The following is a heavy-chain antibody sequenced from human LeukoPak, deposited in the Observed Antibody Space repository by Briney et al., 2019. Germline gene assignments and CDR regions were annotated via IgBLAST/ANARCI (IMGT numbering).Heavy chain of an antibody. CDR2: ISWNSGSI. CDR1: GFTFDDYA. V-gene: IGHV3-9*01. Sequence: GGSLRLSCAASGFTFDDYAMHWVRQAPGKGLEWVSGISWNSGSIGYADSVKGRFTISRDNAKNSLYLQMNSLRAEDTALYYCAKDFGQYYYGSGSYSFDYWGQGTLVTVSS. D-gene: IGHD3-10*01. J-gene: IGHJ4*02. CDR3: AKDFGQYYYGSGSYSFDY.